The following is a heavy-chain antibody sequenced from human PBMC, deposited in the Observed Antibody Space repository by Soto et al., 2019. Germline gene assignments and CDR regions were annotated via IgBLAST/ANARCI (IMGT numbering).Heavy chain of an antibody. CDR2: MSFDGSSK. D-gene: IGHD2-2*01. Sequence: QVHLVESGGGVVQPGGSLRLSCAASGFTINRNDMYWVRQAPGKGLEWVAVMSFDGSSKYYADWLKGRIVISRDNSKDSLYLQMDTLRPDDTAIYYCARDTVTSLTPYQGFYYYGMDVWGQGTTVTVSS. V-gene: IGHV3-30*09. J-gene: IGHJ6*02. CDR3: ARDTVTSLTPYQGFYYYGMDV. CDR1: GFTINRND.